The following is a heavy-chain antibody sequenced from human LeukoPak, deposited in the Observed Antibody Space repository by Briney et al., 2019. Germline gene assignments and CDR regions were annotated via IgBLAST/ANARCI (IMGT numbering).Heavy chain of an antibody. CDR2: ISGSGGST. V-gene: IGHV3-23*01. CDR3: AKDFDRRAVGPWTRRPPRDY. Sequence: PGGSLRLSCAASGFTFTNYAMTWVRQAPGKGLEWVSTISGSGGSTYYADSVKGRFTISRDNSKNTLYLQMNSLRAEDTAVYYCAKDFDRRAVGPWTRRPPRDYWGQGTLVTVSS. D-gene: IGHD1-26*01. J-gene: IGHJ4*02. CDR1: GFTFTNYA.